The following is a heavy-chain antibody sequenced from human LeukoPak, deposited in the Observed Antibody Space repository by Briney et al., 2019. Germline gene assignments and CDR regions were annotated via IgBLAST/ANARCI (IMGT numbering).Heavy chain of an antibody. J-gene: IGHJ4*02. Sequence: SQTLSLTCDISGDSVSSNSAAWNWIRQSPLRGLEWLGRTYYRSKWYNDYAVSVKSRITINPDTSKNQFSLQLNSVTPEDTAVYYCARDLGYCSSTSCYAIDYWGQGTLVTVSS. V-gene: IGHV6-1*01. CDR3: ARDLGYCSSTSCYAIDY. D-gene: IGHD2-2*01. CDR1: GDSVSSNSAA. CDR2: TYYRSKWYN.